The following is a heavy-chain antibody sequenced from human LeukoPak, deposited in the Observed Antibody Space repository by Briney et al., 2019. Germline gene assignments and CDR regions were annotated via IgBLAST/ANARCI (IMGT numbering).Heavy chain of an antibody. CDR3: ARAGYYYDSKRKFDP. CDR1: GFTFSSYA. CDR2: VYYSGRT. V-gene: IGHV4-59*05. Sequence: GSLRLSCAAYGFTFSSYAMSWVRQAAGKGMEWIGSVYYSGRTYYNPSRKSGVTISGDTSKNQFSLNLSSVTAADTAVYYCARAGYYYDSKRKFDPWGQGTLVTVSS. J-gene: IGHJ5*02. D-gene: IGHD3-22*01.